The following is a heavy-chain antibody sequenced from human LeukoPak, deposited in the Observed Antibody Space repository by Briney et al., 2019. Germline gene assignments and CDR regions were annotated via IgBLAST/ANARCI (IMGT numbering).Heavy chain of an antibody. Sequence: PGGSLRLSCAASGFTFSSYWMSWVRQAPGKGLEWVANIKQDGSEKYYVDSVKGRFTISRDNAKNSLYLQMNSLRAEDTAVYYCARWVYYDSSGYYYFDYWGQGTLVTVSS. CDR3: ARWVYYDSSGYYYFDY. J-gene: IGHJ4*02. D-gene: IGHD3-22*01. CDR2: IKQDGSEK. CDR1: GFTFSSYW. V-gene: IGHV3-7*01.